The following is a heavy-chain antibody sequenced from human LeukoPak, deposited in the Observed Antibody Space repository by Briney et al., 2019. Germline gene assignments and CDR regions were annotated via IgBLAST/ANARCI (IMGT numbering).Heavy chain of an antibody. D-gene: IGHD6-13*01. CDR3: ARRERIAAAGTLDFDY. V-gene: IGHV1-46*01. J-gene: IGHJ4*02. Sequence: ASVKVSCKASGYTFTSYYMHWVRQAPGQGLEWMGIINPSGGSTSYAQKFQGRVTMTRDTSTSTVYMELSSLGSEDTAVYYCARRERIAAAGTLDFDYWGQGTLVTVSS. CDR1: GYTFTSYY. CDR2: INPSGGST.